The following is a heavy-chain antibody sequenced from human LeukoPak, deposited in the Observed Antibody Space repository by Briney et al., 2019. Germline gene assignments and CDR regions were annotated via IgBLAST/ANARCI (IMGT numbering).Heavy chain of an antibody. D-gene: IGHD3-22*01. Sequence: SETLSLTCTVSGGSISRYYWSWIRQPPGRGLEWIGYIYYRGSTNYNPSLKSRITISVDTSKNQFPMKLSSVTAADTAVYYCARGGYYYDSSGYWGAFDIWGRGTMVTVSS. CDR3: ARGGYYYDSSGYWGAFDI. CDR1: GGSISRYY. CDR2: IYYRGST. J-gene: IGHJ3*02. V-gene: IGHV4-59*01.